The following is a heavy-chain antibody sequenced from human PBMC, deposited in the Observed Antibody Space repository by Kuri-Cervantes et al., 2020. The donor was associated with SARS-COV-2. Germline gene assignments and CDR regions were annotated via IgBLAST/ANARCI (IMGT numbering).Heavy chain of an antibody. V-gene: IGHV3-74*01. J-gene: IGHJ6*03. Sequence: GGSLRLSCAASGFTFSSYWMHWVCQAPGKGLVWVSRINSDGSSTSYADSVKGRFTISRDNAKNTLYLQMNSLRAEDTAVYYCARGVGSWYYYYYMDVWGKGTTVTVSS. CDR3: ARGVGSWYYYYYMDV. CDR2: INSDGSST. CDR1: GFTFSSYW. D-gene: IGHD6-13*01.